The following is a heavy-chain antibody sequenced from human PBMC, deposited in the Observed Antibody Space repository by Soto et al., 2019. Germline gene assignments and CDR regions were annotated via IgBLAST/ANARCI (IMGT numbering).Heavy chain of an antibody. CDR3: AHTLWLPLYFFDY. CDR2: IYWDADK. D-gene: IGHD5-18*01. J-gene: IGHJ4*02. V-gene: IGHV2-5*02. Sequence: QITLKESGPPLVKPTQTLPLTCTFSGFSLNTGGVGVAWIRQPPGKALEWLALIYWDADKRYSPSLKSRLTITKDTSKHQVVVTMTSMDPVDTATYYCAHTLWLPLYFFDYWGQGTLVTVSS. CDR1: GFSLNTGGVG.